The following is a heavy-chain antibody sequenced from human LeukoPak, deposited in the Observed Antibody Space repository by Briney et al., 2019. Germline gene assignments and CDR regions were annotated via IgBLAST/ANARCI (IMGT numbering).Heavy chain of an antibody. D-gene: IGHD6-13*01. CDR3: AKDRGPQHLVPEYFQH. J-gene: IGHJ1*01. CDR2: ISGSGGST. V-gene: IGHV3-23*01. CDR1: GFTFSSYA. Sequence: GGSLRLFCAASGFTFSSYAMSWVRQAPGKGLEWVSAISGSGGSTYYADSVKGRFTISRDNSKNTLYLQMNSLRAEDTAVYYCAKDRGPQHLVPEYFQHWGQGTLVTVSS.